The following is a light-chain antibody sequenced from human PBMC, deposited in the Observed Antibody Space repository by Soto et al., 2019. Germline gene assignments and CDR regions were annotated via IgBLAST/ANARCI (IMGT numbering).Light chain of an antibody. V-gene: IGKV3D-20*02. CDR1: QSVSGNY. CDR3: QQSYSTPLWT. CDR2: DAS. J-gene: IGKJ1*01. Sequence: EIVVTQSPDTLSLSPGESATVSCRASQSVSGNYLAWYQVKPGQAPRLLIYDASSRPTGIPDRFSGSGSGTDFTLTISRLEPEDFATYYCQQSYSTPLWTFGHGTKVEIK.